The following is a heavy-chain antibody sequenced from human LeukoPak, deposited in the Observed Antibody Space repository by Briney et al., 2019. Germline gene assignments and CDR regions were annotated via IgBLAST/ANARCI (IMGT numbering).Heavy chain of an antibody. V-gene: IGHV1-2*02. CDR2: INPHSGGT. CDR1: GYTFTGYY. D-gene: IGHD3-10*01. J-gene: IGHJ4*02. CDR3: ARALRRVTMVRGVWGNSDY. Sequence: GASVKVSCKASGYTFTGYYIHWVRQAPGQGLEWMGWINPHSGGTNYAQKFQGGVTMTRDTSISTAYMELSRLRSDDTAVYYCARALRRVTMVRGVWGNSDYWGQGTLVTVSS.